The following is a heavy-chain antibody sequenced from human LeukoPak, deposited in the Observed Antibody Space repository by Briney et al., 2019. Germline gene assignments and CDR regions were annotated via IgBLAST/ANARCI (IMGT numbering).Heavy chain of an antibody. CDR1: GYTFTGYY. CDR2: INPNSGDT. Sequence: GASVKVSCKASGYTFTGYYMHWVRQAPGQGPEWMGWINPNSGDTNYAQNFQGRVTMTRDTSISTAYMELSRLRSDDTAVYYCARPGGVVTNFYDNWFDPWGQGTLVTVSS. D-gene: IGHD4-23*01. J-gene: IGHJ5*01. CDR3: ARPGGVVTNFYDNWFDP. V-gene: IGHV1-2*02.